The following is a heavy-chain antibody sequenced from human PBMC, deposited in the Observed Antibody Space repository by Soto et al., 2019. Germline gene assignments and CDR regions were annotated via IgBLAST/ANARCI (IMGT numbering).Heavy chain of an antibody. D-gene: IGHD1-26*01. CDR1: GGTFSSYT. J-gene: IGHJ4*02. CDR2: IIPILGIA. V-gene: IGHV1-69*02. Sequence: QVQLVQSGAAVKKPGSSVKVSCKASGGTFSSYTISWVRQAPGQGLEWMGRIIPILGIANYAQKFQGRVTITADKSTSTAYMELSSLRSEDTAVYYCASWEEMSTIVVWGQGTLVTVSS. CDR3: ASWEEMSTIVV.